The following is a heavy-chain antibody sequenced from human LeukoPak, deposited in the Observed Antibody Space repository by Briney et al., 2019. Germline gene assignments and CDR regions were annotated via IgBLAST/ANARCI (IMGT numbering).Heavy chain of an antibody. Sequence: ASVKVSCKASGYTFTSYYMHWVRHAPGQGLEWMGIINPSGGSTSYAQKFQGSVTMTRDTSTSTVYMELNSLRSEDKAEYKGVKYYYDSSGPGDWGQGTLVTVSS. CDR1: GYTFTSYY. J-gene: IGHJ4*02. V-gene: IGHV1-46*01. D-gene: IGHD3-22*01. CDR2: INPSGGST. CDR3: VKYYYDSSGPGD.